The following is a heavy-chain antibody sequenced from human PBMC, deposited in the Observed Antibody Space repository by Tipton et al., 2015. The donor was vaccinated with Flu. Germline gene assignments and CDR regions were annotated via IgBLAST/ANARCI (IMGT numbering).Heavy chain of an antibody. J-gene: IGHJ4*02. V-gene: IGHV4-39*02. CDR2: IYPSGTT. CDR3: ASLEGPFEGGHCISTNCWINF. CDR1: SGSIRSTNYF. D-gene: IGHD2-2*01. Sequence: TLSLTCTVSSGSIRSTNYFCAWIRQPPGKRLELIGSIYPSGTTYYNPSLKSRVTISADTSKSHFTLTLSSVTAADTAVYYCASLEGPFEGGHCISTNCWINFRGQGTLVTVSS.